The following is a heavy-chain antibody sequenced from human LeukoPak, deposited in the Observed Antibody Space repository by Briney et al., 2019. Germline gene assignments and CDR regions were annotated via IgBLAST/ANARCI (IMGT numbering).Heavy chain of an antibody. CDR3: ARVYDSSGYYNQNHDY. CDR1: GFAFSSYE. D-gene: IGHD3-22*01. CDR2: ISSSSSYI. J-gene: IGHJ4*02. Sequence: GGSLRLSCVASGFAFSSYEMSWVRQAPGKGLEWVSSISSSSSYIYYADSVKGRFTISRDNAKNSLYLQMNSLRAEDTAVYYCARVYDSSGYYNQNHDYWGQGTLVTVSS. V-gene: IGHV3-21*01.